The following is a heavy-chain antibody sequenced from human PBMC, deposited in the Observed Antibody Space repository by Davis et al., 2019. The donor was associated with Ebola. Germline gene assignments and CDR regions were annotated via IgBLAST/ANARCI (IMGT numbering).Heavy chain of an antibody. Sequence: GESLKISCAASGFTFSSYSMNWVRQAPGKGLEWVSSISSSSSYIYYADSVKGRFTISRDNAKNSLYLQMNSLRDEDTAVYYCARDRYGDYLFDYWGQGTLVTVSS. CDR3: ARDRYGDYLFDY. CDR1: GFTFSSYS. V-gene: IGHV3-21*01. D-gene: IGHD4-17*01. J-gene: IGHJ4*02. CDR2: ISSSSSYI.